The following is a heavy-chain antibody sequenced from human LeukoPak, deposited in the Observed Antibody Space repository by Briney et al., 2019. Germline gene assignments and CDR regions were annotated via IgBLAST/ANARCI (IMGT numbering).Heavy chain of an antibody. V-gene: IGHV3-74*03. Sequence: HPGGSLRLSCAASGFTFSSHWMHWVRQAPGKGLVWVSRINGDGSNTTYADSVKGRFTISRDVSKSTLFLHMNSLRAEDTAVYYCATVNWETVPGNGGDSWGQGTLVTVSS. D-gene: IGHD6-19*01. J-gene: IGHJ4*02. CDR2: INGDGSNT. CDR3: ATVNWETVPGNGGDS. CDR1: GFTFSSHW.